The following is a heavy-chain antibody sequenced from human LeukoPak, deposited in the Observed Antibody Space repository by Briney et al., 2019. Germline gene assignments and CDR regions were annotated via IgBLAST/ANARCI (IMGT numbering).Heavy chain of an antibody. CDR3: AKGLGTSGYHDY. CDR2: ISDSGDRT. Sequence: GGSLRLSCAASGFPFSNYAMTWVRQAPGKGLERVSGISDSGDRTYYADSVKGRFTISRDNSKNMLYLQMNSLRVEDTALYYCAKGLGTSGYHDYWGQGTLVTVFS. V-gene: IGHV3-23*01. J-gene: IGHJ4*02. CDR1: GFPFSNYA. D-gene: IGHD3-22*01.